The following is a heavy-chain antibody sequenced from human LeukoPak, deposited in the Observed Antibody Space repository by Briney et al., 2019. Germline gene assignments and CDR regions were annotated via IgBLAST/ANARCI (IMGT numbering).Heavy chain of an antibody. D-gene: IGHD6-13*01. V-gene: IGHV4-34*01. CDR2: INHSGST. CDR3: ARVGRHLAAAV. CDR1: GGSFSGYY. J-gene: IGHJ4*02. Sequence: SETLSLTCAVYGGSFSGYYWSWIRQPPGKGLERIGEINHSGSTNYNPSLKSRVTISVDTSKNQFSLKLSSVTAADTAVYYCARVGRHLAAAVWGQGTLVTVSS.